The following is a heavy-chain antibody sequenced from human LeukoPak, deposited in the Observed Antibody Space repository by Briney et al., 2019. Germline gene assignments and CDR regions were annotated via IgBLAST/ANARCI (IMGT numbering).Heavy chain of an antibody. CDR3: ARLAVAGGVDY. V-gene: IGHV3-23*01. Sequence: GGSLRLSCTVSGFTVSSDSMSWVRQAPGKGLEWVSAISGSGGSTYYADSVKGRFTISRDNSKNTLYLQMNSLRAEDTAVYYCARLAVAGGVDYWGQGTLVTVSS. J-gene: IGHJ4*02. CDR1: GFTVSSDS. D-gene: IGHD6-19*01. CDR2: ISGSGGST.